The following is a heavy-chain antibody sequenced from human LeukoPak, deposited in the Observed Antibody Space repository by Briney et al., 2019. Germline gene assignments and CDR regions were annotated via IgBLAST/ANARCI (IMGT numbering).Heavy chain of an antibody. J-gene: IGHJ6*02. V-gene: IGHV3-13*01. CDR2: IGTAGDT. CDR1: GFTFSSYD. D-gene: IGHD6-13*01. CDR3: ARGGGHSSSWYYNHYGMDV. Sequence: GGSLRLSCAASGFTFSSYDMHWVRQATGKGLEWVSAIGTAGDTYYPGSVKGRFTISRENAKNSLYLQMNSLRAGDTAVYYCARGGGHSSSWYYNHYGMDVWGQGTTVTVSS.